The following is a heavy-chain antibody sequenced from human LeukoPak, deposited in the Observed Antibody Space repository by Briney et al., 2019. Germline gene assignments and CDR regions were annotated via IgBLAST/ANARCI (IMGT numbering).Heavy chain of an antibody. D-gene: IGHD3-10*01. CDR2: ISSNGGST. CDR1: GFTFRSFA. CDR3: VKDGSGSYYTYYFDY. J-gene: IGHJ4*02. V-gene: IGHV3-64D*06. Sequence: GGSLRLSCSASGFTFRSFAMHWVRQAPGKGLEYVAAISSNGGSTYYADSVKGRFTISRGNSKNTLYLQMSSLRAGDTAVYYCVKDGSGSYYTYYFDYWGQGTLVTVSS.